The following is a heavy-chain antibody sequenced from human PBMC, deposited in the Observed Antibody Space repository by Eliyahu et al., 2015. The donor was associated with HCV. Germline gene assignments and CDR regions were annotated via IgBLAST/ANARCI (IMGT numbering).Heavy chain of an antibody. CDR3: ARTSGYSGDDYGHFDY. CDR2: IHYSGST. D-gene: IGHD5-12*01. J-gene: IGHJ4*02. Sequence: QLQLQESGPGLVKPSETLTLTCIXXGXSISSSSYYWGWIRQPPGKGLEWIGSIHYSGSTYYNPSLKSRVTISVDTSKNQFSLKLSSVTAADTAVYYCARTSGYSGDDYGHFDYWGQGTLVTVSS. CDR1: GXSISSSSYY. V-gene: IGHV4-39*07.